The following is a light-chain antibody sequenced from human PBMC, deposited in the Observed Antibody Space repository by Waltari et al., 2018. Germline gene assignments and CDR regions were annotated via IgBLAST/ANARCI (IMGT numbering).Light chain of an antibody. CDR2: GAS. V-gene: IGKV3-20*01. CDR1: QSVSRA. Sequence: EIVLAQSPGTLSLSPGERATRSCRAGQSVSRALAWYQQKPGQAPRLLLYGASIRATGIPDRFSGSGSGTDFSLTITRLEPEDFAVYFCQHYVRLPATFGQGTKVEIK. CDR3: QHYVRLPAT. J-gene: IGKJ1*01.